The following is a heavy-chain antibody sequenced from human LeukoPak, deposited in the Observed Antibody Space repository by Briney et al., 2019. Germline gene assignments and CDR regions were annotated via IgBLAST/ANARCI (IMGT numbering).Heavy chain of an antibody. CDR1: GFTFSSYA. J-gene: IGHJ4*02. V-gene: IGHV3-23*01. Sequence: GGSLRLSCAASGFTFSSYAMSWVRQAPGKGLEWVSAISGSGDTTYYADSVKGRFTMSRDNSKNTLYLQMNSLRADDTAVYYCAKDSSGYPPFDYWGQGTLVTVS. CDR2: ISGSGDTT. CDR3: AKDSSGYPPFDY. D-gene: IGHD3-22*01.